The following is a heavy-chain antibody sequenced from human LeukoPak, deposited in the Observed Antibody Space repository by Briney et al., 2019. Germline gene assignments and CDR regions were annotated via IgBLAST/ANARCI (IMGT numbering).Heavy chain of an antibody. Sequence: SETLSLTCTVSGGSVSTGRYYWSWIRQPPGKGLEWIGSIYSTSGSTTYNPSLQSRVTIPIDTSKNQFSLSLTSVTAADTAVYYCARGRERSGWYVFDYWGHGTLVAVSS. V-gene: IGHV4-61*01. CDR2: IYSTSGST. J-gene: IGHJ4*01. CDR3: ARGRERSGWYVFDY. CDR1: GGSVSTGRYY. D-gene: IGHD6-19*01.